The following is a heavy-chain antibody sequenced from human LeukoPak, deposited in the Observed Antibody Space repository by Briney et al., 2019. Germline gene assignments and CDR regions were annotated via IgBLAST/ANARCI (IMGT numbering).Heavy chain of an antibody. Sequence: PGGSLRLSCAASGFTFRNYAMSWVRQAPGKGLEWVSVISESGGSSYYSESVKGRFTVSRDNSKNTLYLQMNTLRAEDTAVYYCAKFRASTSVAGTIFHYWGQGTLVTVSS. CDR2: ISESGGSS. CDR1: GFTFRNYA. D-gene: IGHD6-19*01. CDR3: AKFRASTSVAGTIFHY. J-gene: IGHJ4*02. V-gene: IGHV3-23*01.